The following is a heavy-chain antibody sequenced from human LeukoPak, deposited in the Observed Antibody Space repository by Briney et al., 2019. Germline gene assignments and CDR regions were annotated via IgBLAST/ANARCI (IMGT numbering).Heavy chain of an antibody. CDR2: ISSSGSTI. CDR1: GFTFSSDE. D-gene: IGHD2-15*01. V-gene: IGHV3-48*03. CDR3: ARDLGYCSGDVCYPAWFDP. Sequence: PGGSLRLSCAASGFTFSSDEMNWVREAPGEGLEWVSYISSSGSTIYYADSVKGRFTISRDNAKNSLYLQMNNLRAEDTAVYYCARDLGYCSGDVCYPAWFDPWGQGTLVIVSS. J-gene: IGHJ5*02.